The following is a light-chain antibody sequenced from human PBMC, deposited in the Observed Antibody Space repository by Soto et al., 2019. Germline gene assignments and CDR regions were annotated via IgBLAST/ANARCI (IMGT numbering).Light chain of an antibody. CDR3: SSYTSSSSYV. Sequence: QSALTQPASVSGSPGQSITISCTGTSSDVGGYKYVSWYQQHPDKAPKLIIYDVTNRPSGISNRFSGSKSGNTASLAISGLQSEYEADYHCSSYTSSSSYVFGTGTKLTVL. CDR2: DVT. J-gene: IGLJ1*01. V-gene: IGLV2-14*01. CDR1: SSDVGGYKY.